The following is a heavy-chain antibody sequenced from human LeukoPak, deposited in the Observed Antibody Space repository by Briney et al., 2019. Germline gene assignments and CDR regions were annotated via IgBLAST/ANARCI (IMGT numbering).Heavy chain of an antibody. CDR2: IYTSGST. CDR3: ASTLVVPAATNWFDP. J-gene: IGHJ5*02. D-gene: IGHD2-2*01. CDR1: GGSISSGSCY. V-gene: IGHV4-61*02. Sequence: SQTLSLTCTVSGGSISSGSCYWSWIRQPAGKGLEWIGRIYTSGSTNYNPSLKSRVTISVDTSKNQFSLKLSSVTAADTAVYYCASTLVVPAATNWFDPWGQGTLVTVSS.